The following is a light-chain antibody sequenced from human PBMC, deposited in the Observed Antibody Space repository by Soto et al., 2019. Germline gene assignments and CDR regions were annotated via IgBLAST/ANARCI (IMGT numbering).Light chain of an antibody. CDR3: QQYSNWPLT. V-gene: IGKV3-15*01. J-gene: IGKJ4*01. CDR1: QSVSSN. CDR2: GAS. Sequence: EIVMTQSPATLSVSPGEGATLSCRASQSVSSNLAWYQQKHGQAPRLLIFGASTRATGIPARFSGSGSGAEFSLTISALQSEDFAIYYCQQYSNWPLTFGGGTKVGIK.